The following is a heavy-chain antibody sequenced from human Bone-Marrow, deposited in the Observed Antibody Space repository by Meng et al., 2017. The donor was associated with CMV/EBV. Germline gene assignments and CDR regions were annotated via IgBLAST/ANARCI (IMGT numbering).Heavy chain of an antibody. CDR2: IRSDASNE. Sequence: GESLKISCAASGFSFSDYDMHWVRQGPGKGLEWVASIRSDASNEYYVDSVKGRFTIPRDNPKNALYLHLNNLRPEDTAVYYCAKNLYGTSWYGGVHFYSSVLDIWGRGTTVTVSS. V-gene: IGHV3-30*02. CDR1: GFSFSDYD. D-gene: IGHD6-13*01. J-gene: IGHJ6*02. CDR3: AKNLYGTSWYGGVHFYSSVLDI.